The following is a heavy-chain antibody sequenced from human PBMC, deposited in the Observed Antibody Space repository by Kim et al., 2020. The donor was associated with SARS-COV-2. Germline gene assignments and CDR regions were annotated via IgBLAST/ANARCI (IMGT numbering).Heavy chain of an antibody. J-gene: IGHJ5*02. D-gene: IGHD2-8*01. Sequence: KSQVTISVDTSKNQFSLKLSSVTAADTAVYYCARKYCTNGVCYGRGSIDPWGQGTLVTVSS. V-gene: IGHV4-39*07. CDR3: ARKYCTNGVCYGRGSIDP.